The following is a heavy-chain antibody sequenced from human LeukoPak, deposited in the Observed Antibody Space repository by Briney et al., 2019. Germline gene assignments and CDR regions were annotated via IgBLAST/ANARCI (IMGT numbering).Heavy chain of an antibody. CDR1: GYTFTSYG. CDR2: ISTYNGNT. V-gene: IGHV1-18*01. CDR3: ARDNSVGDSAWWFDP. D-gene: IGHD5-12*01. J-gene: IGHJ5*02. Sequence: ASVKVSCKASGYTFTSYGISWVRQAPGQGLEWMGWISTYNGNTNYAQKLQGRVTMTTDTSTSTAYMELRSLRSDDTAVYYCARDNSVGDSAWWFDPWGQGTLVTVSS.